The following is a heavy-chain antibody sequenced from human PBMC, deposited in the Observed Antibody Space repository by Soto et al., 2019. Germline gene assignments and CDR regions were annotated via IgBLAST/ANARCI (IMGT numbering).Heavy chain of an antibody. V-gene: IGHV5-10-1*01. Sequence: GESLNISCKGSRYSFTSYWISLVRQMPGKGLEWMGRIDPSDSYTNYSPSFQGHVTISADKSINTAYLQWSSLKASDTAMYYCARLQAAAGDNDLTFDYWGQGTLVTVSS. J-gene: IGHJ4*02. CDR2: IDPSDSYT. D-gene: IGHD6-13*01. CDR3: ARLQAAAGDNDLTFDY. CDR1: RYSFTSYW.